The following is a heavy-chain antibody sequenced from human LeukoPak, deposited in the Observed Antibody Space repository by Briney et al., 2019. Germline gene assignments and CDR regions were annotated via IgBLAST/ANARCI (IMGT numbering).Heavy chain of an antibody. CDR3: ARDLRLKELAYCGGDCLDY. V-gene: IGHV3-64*01. Sequence: GGSLRLSCAASGFTFSNYAMHWVRQAPAKGLEYVSAISSNGGSTYYANSVKGRFTISRDNSKNTLYLQMGSLRAEDMAVYYCARDLRLKELAYCGGDCLDYWGQGTLVTVSS. CDR2: ISSNGGST. D-gene: IGHD2-21*02. CDR1: GFTFSNYA. J-gene: IGHJ4*02.